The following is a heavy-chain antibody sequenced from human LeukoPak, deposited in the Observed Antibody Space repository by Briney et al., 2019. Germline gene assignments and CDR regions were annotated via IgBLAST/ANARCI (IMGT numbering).Heavy chain of an antibody. D-gene: IGHD1-26*01. V-gene: IGHV3-74*01. CDR3: GRDLGGIAGS. CDR2: LNEDGRTT. CDR1: GFTFSRYW. J-gene: IGHJ1*01. Sequence: GGSLRLSCAASGFTFSRYWMHWVRQVPGKGLEWVSRLNEDGRTTTYPDSVQGRFTISRDNNKNTLYLQMSSLRAEDTALYYCGRDLGGIAGSWGQGTLVTVSS.